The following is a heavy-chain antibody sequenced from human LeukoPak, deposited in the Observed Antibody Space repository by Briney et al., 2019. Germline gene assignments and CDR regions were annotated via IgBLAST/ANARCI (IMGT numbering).Heavy chain of an antibody. V-gene: IGHV1-69*04. Sequence: PGPQVKVSCKASGGTFSSYAISCVRQAPGQGLEWMGRMIPILGIANYAQKFQGRVTITADKSTSTAYMELSSLRSEDTAVYYCARDSIGYCGGDCYSKNIDYWGQGTLVTVSS. J-gene: IGHJ4*02. CDR3: ARDSIGYCGGDCYSKNIDY. CDR2: MIPILGIA. CDR1: GGTFSSYA. D-gene: IGHD2-21*02.